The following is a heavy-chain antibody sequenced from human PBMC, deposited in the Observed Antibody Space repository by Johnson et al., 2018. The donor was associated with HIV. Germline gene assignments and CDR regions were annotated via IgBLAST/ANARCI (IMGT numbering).Heavy chain of an antibody. D-gene: IGHD2-15*01. V-gene: IGHV3-66*01. CDR1: GFTVSSNY. CDR3: ARVLIVVVVAAEIDAFDI. Sequence: VQLVESGGGLVQPGGSLRLSCAASGFTVSSNYMSWVRQGPGKGLEWVSVINSGGSTYYTDSVRGRFTISRDNSKNTLYLQMNSLRAEDTALDYCARVLIVVVVAAEIDAFDIWGQGTMVTVSS. J-gene: IGHJ3*02. CDR2: INSGGST.